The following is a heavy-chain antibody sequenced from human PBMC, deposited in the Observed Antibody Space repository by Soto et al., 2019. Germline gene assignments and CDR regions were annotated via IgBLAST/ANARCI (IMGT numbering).Heavy chain of an antibody. D-gene: IGHD3-22*01. V-gene: IGHV4-61*01. CDR2: IYYSGST. CDR1: GGSVSSGSYY. Sequence: SETLSLTCTVSGGSVSSGSYYWSWIRQPPGKGLEWIGYIYYSGSTNYNTSLKSRVTISVDTSKNQFSLKLSSVTAADTAVYYCARDLRDVSYYDSSTGSGFDPWGQGTLVTVSS. CDR3: ARDLRDVSYYDSSTGSGFDP. J-gene: IGHJ5*02.